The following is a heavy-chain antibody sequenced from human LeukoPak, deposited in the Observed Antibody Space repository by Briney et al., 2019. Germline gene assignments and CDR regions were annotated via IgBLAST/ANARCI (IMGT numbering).Heavy chain of an antibody. CDR2: ISSSGSYI. V-gene: IGHV3-21*01. CDR1: GFTFSSYS. Sequence: PGGSLRLSCAASGFTFSSYSMNWVRQAPGKGLEWVSSISSSGSYIYYADSVKGRFTISRDNAKNSLYLQMNSLRAEDTAVYYCARVGIVVVTHYMDVWGKGTTVTVSS. J-gene: IGHJ6*03. D-gene: IGHD2-21*02. CDR3: ARVGIVVVTHYMDV.